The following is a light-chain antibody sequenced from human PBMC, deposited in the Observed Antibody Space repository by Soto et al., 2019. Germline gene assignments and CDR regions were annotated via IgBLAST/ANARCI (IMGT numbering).Light chain of an antibody. Sequence: QSALTQPASVSGSPGQSITISCTVTSSDVGGYNYVSWYQQHPGKAPKLMICDVSNRPSGVSNRFSGSKSGNTASLTISGLQAEDEADYYCSSYRSSRTFEVFGGGTKLTVL. J-gene: IGLJ2*01. CDR3: SSYRSSRTFEV. CDR2: DVS. CDR1: SSDVGGYNY. V-gene: IGLV2-14*01.